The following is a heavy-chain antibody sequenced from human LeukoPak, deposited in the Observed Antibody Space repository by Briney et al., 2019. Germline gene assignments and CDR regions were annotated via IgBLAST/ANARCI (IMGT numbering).Heavy chain of an antibody. CDR2: IYYSGST. CDR3: AKDVGSGSYRGFDY. CDR1: GGSISSYY. Sequence: SETLSLTCTVSGGSISSYYWSWIRQPPGKGLEGIGYIYYSGSTNYNPSLKSRVTISVDTSKNQFSLKLSSVTAADTAVYYCAKDVGSGSYRGFDYWGQGTLVTVSS. D-gene: IGHD1-26*01. V-gene: IGHV4-59*01. J-gene: IGHJ4*02.